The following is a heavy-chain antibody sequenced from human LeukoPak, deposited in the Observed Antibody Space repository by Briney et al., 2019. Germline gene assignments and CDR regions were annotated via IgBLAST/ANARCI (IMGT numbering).Heavy chain of an antibody. Sequence: GGSLRLSCAASGFTFSSYGMHWVRQAPGKGLEWVTVIWYDGSNKFYADSVKGRFTISRDNSKNTLYLQMNSLRAEDTAVYYCARSYRSAWYYFGYWGQGTLVTVSS. V-gene: IGHV3-33*01. CDR3: ARSYRSAWYYFGY. CDR2: IWYDGSNK. CDR1: GFTFSSYG. D-gene: IGHD6-19*01. J-gene: IGHJ4*02.